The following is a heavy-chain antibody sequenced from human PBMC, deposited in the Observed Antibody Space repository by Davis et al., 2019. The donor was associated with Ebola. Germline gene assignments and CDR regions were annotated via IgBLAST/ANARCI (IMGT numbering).Heavy chain of an antibody. CDR1: AYTFTSYG. D-gene: IGHD2-15*01. Sequence: ASAKVSCNASAYTFTSYGISWVRQAPGQGLEWMGWISAYNGNTNYAQKLQGRVTMTTDTSTSTAYMELRSLRSDDTAVYYCARVLGYCSGGSCYASGWFDPWGQGTLVTVSS. CDR3: ARVLGYCSGGSCYASGWFDP. CDR2: ISAYNGNT. J-gene: IGHJ5*02. V-gene: IGHV1-18*01.